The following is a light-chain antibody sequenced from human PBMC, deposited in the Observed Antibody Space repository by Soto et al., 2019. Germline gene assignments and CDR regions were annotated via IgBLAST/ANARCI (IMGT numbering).Light chain of an antibody. CDR2: EVS. CDR3: SSSTSSSTLDV. V-gene: IGLV2-14*01. Sequence: VLTQPASVSGSPGQSITISCTGTSSDVGGYNYVSWYQQHPGKALKLMIYEVSNRPSGVSNRFSGSKSGNTASLTISGLQAEDEADDYCSSSTSSSTLDVFGTGTKVTVL. CDR1: SSDVGGYNY. J-gene: IGLJ1*01.